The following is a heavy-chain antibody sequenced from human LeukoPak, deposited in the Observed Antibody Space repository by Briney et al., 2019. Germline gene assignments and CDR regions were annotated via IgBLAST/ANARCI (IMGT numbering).Heavy chain of an antibody. CDR3: ARDMTAAGQAQSGYFQH. Sequence: PGGSLRLSCAASGFTFRSYWMHWVRQAPGKGLVWVSRINSDGSGTSYADSVKGRFTISRDNAKNTLYLQMNSLRAEDTAVYYCARDMTAAGQAQSGYFQHWGQGTLVTVSS. V-gene: IGHV3-74*01. CDR1: GFTFRSYW. D-gene: IGHD6-13*01. J-gene: IGHJ1*01. CDR2: INSDGSGT.